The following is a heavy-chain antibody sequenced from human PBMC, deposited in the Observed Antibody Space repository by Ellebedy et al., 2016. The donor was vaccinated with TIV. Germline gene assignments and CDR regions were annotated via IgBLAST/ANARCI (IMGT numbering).Heavy chain of an antibody. CDR1: GGSFSGYS. Sequence: SETLSLTCGIYGGSFSGYSWSWIRQSPGKGLEWIGEINHRGTTNYNLSLESRVSLSMDTSENKFSVRLNSVTAADTAVYYCARSDWQDVDLDRWYFDLWGRGTLVTVST. CDR2: INHRGTT. CDR3: ARSDWQDVDLDRWYFDL. J-gene: IGHJ2*01. V-gene: IGHV4-34*01. D-gene: IGHD2-21*01.